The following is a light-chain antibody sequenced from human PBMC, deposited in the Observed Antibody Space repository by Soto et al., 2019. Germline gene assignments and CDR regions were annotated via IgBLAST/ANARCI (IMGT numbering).Light chain of an antibody. CDR3: QQYDNLPLI. CDR2: DAS. CDR1: QDIRKY. Sequence: IQMTQSPSSLSASVGDRVTITCQATQDIRKYLNWYQQKPGKAPKLLIYDASSLETGVPSRFSGSGSGTDFTFTISSLQPEDFATYYCQQYDNLPLIFGQGNDWRL. J-gene: IGKJ5*01. V-gene: IGKV1-33*01.